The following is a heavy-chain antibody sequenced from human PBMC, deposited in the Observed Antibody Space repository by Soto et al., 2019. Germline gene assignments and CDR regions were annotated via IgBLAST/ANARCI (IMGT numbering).Heavy chain of an antibody. CDR1: GGSISSGGYY. CDR3: ARDRIYYDSSGYPVTPAGEHDAFDI. J-gene: IGHJ3*02. V-gene: IGHV4-31*03. D-gene: IGHD3-22*01. CDR2: IYYSGST. Sequence: SETLSLTCTVSGGSISSGGYYWSWIRQHPGKGLEWIGYIYYSGSTYYNPSLKSRVTISVDTSKNQFSLKLSSVTAADTAVYYCARDRIYYDSSGYPVTPAGEHDAFDIWGQGTMVTVSS.